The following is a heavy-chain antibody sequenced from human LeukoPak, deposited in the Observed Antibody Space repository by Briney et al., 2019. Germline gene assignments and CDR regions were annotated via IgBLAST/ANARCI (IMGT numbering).Heavy chain of an antibody. J-gene: IGHJ4*02. CDR1: GFTFSSYA. V-gene: IGHV3-23*01. CDR3: AKDRITMVRGAIQFDY. D-gene: IGHD3-10*01. CDR2: ISGSGGST. Sequence: PGGSLRLSCAAPGFTFSSYAMSWVRQAPGKGLEWVSAISGSGGSTYYADSVKGRFTISRDNSKNTLYLQMNSLRAEDTAVYYCAKDRITMVRGAIQFDYWGQGTLVTVSS.